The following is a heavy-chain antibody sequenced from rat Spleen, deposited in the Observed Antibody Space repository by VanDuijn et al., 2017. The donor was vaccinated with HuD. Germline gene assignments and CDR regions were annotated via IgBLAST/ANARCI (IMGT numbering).Heavy chain of an antibody. CDR3: AKVTYYGYYYFDY. Sequence: EVQLVESGGGLVQPGRSLKLSCVASGFTFNNYWMTWICQAPWKGLEWVASITHTGGNTYYTDAVKGRVTISRDNAKSTLYLKLNSRRSEDTATYYCAKVTYYGYYYFDYWGQGVMVTVSS. D-gene: IGHD1-9*01. CDR1: GFTFNNYW. V-gene: IGHV5-31*01. J-gene: IGHJ2*01. CDR2: ITHTGGNT.